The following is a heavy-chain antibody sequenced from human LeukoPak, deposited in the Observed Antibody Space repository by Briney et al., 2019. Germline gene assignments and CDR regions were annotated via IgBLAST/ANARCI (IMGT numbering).Heavy chain of an antibody. CDR2: ISAGGVNT. V-gene: IGHV3-23*01. J-gene: IGHJ4*02. CDR1: GFRFGVFA. CDR3: AKDPVHLSRSFDN. Sequence: GGSLRLSCTASGFRFGVFAMIWVRQAPGRELEWVSSISAGGVNTHYADRVKGRFTVSRDNSKSSMYLQMDSLRVEDTAVYFCAKDPVHLSRSFDNWGQGTLVSVSA. D-gene: IGHD6-6*01.